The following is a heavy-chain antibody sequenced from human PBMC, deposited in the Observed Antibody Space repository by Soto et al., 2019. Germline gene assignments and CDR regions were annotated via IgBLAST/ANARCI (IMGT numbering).Heavy chain of an antibody. J-gene: IGHJ4*02. D-gene: IGHD6-19*01. CDR3: AKDLGRRFYGFGYFGDSSCWAFDY. CDR1: GFTFSSYA. Sequence: GGSLRLSCAASGFTFSSYAMSWVRQAPGKGLEWVSAISGSGGSTYYADSVKGRFTISRDNSKNTLYLQMNSLRAEDTAVYYFAKDLGRRFYGFGYFGDSSCWAFDYWGQGTLVTVSS. V-gene: IGHV3-23*01. CDR2: ISGSGGST.